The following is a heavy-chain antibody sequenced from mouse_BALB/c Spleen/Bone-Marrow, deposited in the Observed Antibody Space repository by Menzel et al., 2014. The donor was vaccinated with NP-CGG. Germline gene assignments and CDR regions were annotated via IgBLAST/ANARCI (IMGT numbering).Heavy chain of an antibody. CDR1: GFTFSSFG. Sequence: DVQLQESGGGLVQPGGSRKLSCAASGFTFSSFGMHWVRQAPEKGLEWVAYISSGSSTIYYADTVKGRFTISRDNPKNTLFLQMTSLRSEDTAMYYCARWGYHYAMDYWGQGTSVTVSS. CDR2: ISSGSSTI. J-gene: IGHJ4*01. CDR3: ARWGYHYAMDY. V-gene: IGHV5-17*02.